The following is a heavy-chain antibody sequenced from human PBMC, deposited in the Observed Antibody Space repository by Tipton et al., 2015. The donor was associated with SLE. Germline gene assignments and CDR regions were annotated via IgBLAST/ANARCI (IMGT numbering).Heavy chain of an antibody. D-gene: IGHD1-26*01. V-gene: IGHV4-39*07. CDR1: GGSISSSRYY. CDR3: ARWVVGALGGFDY. J-gene: IGHJ4*02. CDR2: IKHSGST. Sequence: TLSLTCTVSGGSISSSRYYWGWIRQPPGKGLEWIGEIKHSGSTNYNPSLKSRVTISVDTSKNQFSVKLSSVTAADTAVYYCARWVVGALGGFDYWAREPWSPSPQ.